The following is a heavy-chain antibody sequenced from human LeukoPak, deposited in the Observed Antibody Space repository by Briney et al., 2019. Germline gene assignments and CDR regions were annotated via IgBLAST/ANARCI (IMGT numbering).Heavy chain of an antibody. CDR3: AKIGGLGPNWNHYYYMDV. J-gene: IGHJ6*03. V-gene: IGHV3-30*02. CDR1: GFPFSSYG. CDR2: IRYDESNK. D-gene: IGHD1-1*01. Sequence: LSGGSLRLSCAASGFPFSSYGMHWVRQAPAKGVEWVAFIRYDESNKYYADSVKGRFTISIDNSKNALYLQMNSLRAEDRAVYYCAKIGGLGPNWNHYYYMDVWGKGATVTGSS.